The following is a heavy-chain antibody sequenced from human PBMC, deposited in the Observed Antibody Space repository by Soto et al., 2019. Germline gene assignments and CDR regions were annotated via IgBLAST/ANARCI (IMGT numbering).Heavy chain of an antibody. V-gene: IGHV1-2*02. D-gene: IGHD6-19*01. J-gene: IGHJ6*02. CDR1: GYTFTDYY. CDR3: ARDQSPSSGWPGMDV. CDR2: ISPNSGGT. Sequence: QVQLVQSGAEVKKPGASVKVSCKASGYTFTDYYMHWVRQAPGQGLEWMGWISPNSGGTNYAQKFQGRVTMTRDTSISTAYMELNRLRSDDTAVYYCARDQSPSSGWPGMDVWGQGITVTVSS.